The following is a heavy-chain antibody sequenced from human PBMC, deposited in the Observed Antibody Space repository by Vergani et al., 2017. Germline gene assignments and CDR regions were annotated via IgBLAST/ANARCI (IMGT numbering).Heavy chain of an antibody. J-gene: IGHJ4*02. CDR1: GFTFSYYD. V-gene: IGHV3-11*05. Sequence: QVQLVESGGGLVKPGGSLRLSCAASGFTFSYYDMNWIRQAPGKGLEWISYISSGATYTNYADSVKGRFTISRDNAKNSLYLQMNSLRAEDPAVYYCATSIAVAAIDYWGQGTLVTVSS. D-gene: IGHD6-19*01. CDR2: ISSGATYT. CDR3: ATSIAVAAIDY.